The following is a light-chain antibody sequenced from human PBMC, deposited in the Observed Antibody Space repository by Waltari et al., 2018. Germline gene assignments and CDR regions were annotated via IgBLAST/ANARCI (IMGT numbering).Light chain of an antibody. CDR2: DAS. CDR3: QQRSNWPYT. V-gene: IGKV3-11*01. J-gene: IGKJ2*01. CDR1: QTVRGY. Sequence: SCRASQTVRGYLAWYQQRPGQTPRLLIFDASSRATGISAKFSGSGSVTDFTLTVSNLEPEDFAVYYCQQRSNWPYTFGQGTRVEFK.